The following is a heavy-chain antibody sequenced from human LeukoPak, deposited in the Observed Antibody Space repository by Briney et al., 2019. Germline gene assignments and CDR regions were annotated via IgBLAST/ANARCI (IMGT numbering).Heavy chain of an antibody. D-gene: IGHD1-26*01. CDR2: IIPIFGTA. CDR3: ARSRAWELLTDY. J-gene: IGHJ4*02. Sequence: SVKVSCKASGGTFSSYAISWVRQAPGQGLDWMGGIIPIFGTANYAQEFQGRVTITRDTSASTAYMELSSLRSEDMAVYYCARSRAWELLTDYWGQGTLVTVSS. V-gene: IGHV1-69*05. CDR1: GGTFSSYA.